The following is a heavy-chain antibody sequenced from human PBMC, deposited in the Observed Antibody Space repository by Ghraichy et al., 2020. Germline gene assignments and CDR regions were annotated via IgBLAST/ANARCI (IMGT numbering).Heavy chain of an antibody. D-gene: IGHD6-6*01. J-gene: IGHJ6*02. Sequence: ASVKVSCKASGYTFTSYYMHWVRQAPGQGLEWMGIINPSGGSASFAQKFQGRVTMTRDTSTSTVYMELSSLRSEDTAVYYCARSQKQYSSPVPRYKIKTEEYYYYGLDVWGQGTTVTVSS. V-gene: IGHV1-46*01. CDR3: ARSQKQYSSPVPRYKIKTEEYYYYGLDV. CDR2: INPSGGSA. CDR1: GYTFTSYY.